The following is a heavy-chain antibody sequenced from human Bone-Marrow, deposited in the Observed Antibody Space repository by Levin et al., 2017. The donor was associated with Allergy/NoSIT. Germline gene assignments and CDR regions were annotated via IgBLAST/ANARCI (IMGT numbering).Heavy chain of an antibody. J-gene: IGHJ3*02. D-gene: IGHD2-2*01. CDR1: GGTFSSYA. CDR3: SMEANIVVLPAAGDSFDI. Sequence: ASVKVSCKASGGTFSSYAINWVRQAPGQGLEWMGGIRPIFGRGNYAQKFQGRVTITADESTSTAYMELSSLRSEDTAMYYCSMEANIVVLPAAGDSFDIWGQGTMVTVSS. V-gene: IGHV1-69*13. CDR2: IRPIFGRG.